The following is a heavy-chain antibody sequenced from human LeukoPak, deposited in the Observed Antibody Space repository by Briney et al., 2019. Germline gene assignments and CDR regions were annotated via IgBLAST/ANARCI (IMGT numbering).Heavy chain of an antibody. V-gene: IGHV4-39*01. CDR3: ARLSIVGATSSYYMDV. D-gene: IGHD1-26*01. J-gene: IGHJ6*03. CDR1: GDYFSSSSYY. Sequence: SETLSLTCSVSGDYFSSSSYYWGGIRQPPGKGVEWMGSINYSGTTYYNPSLKSRVTISVDTSKNQFSLRLSSVTVADTAVYYCARLSIVGATSSYYMDVWGKGTTVTVSS. CDR2: INYSGTT.